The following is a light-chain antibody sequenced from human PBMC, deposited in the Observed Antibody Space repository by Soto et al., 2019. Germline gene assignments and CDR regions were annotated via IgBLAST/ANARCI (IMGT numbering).Light chain of an antibody. Sequence: EIVLTQSPGTLSLSPGERATLSCRASQSVRDSRLAWYQQKPGQGPRLLIYNAFSRVTGIPDRFSGSGSGTDFTLTISRLEPEDFAVYYCQQYGVSPMYNFGQGNKLEVK. V-gene: IGKV3-20*01. CDR2: NAF. CDR1: QSVRDSR. J-gene: IGKJ2*01. CDR3: QQYGVSPMYN.